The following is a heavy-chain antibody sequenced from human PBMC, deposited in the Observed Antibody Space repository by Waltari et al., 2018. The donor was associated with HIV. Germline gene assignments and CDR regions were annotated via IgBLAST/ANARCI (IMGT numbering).Heavy chain of an antibody. Sequence: QVQLQQWGAGLLKPSETLSLTCAVYGGSFSGYYWSWIRQPPGKGLEWIGEINHSGSTNYTPSLKSRVTISVDTSKNQFSLKLSSVTAADTAVYYCARGRIAAAGKARHNWFDPWGQGTLVTVSS. CDR1: GGSFSGYY. CDR2: INHSGST. CDR3: ARGRIAAAGKARHNWFDP. J-gene: IGHJ5*02. D-gene: IGHD6-13*01. V-gene: IGHV4-34*01.